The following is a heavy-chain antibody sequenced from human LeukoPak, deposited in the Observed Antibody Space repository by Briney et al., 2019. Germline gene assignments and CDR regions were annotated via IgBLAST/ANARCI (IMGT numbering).Heavy chain of an antibody. CDR2: IYPGDSDT. V-gene: IGHV5-51*01. J-gene: IGHJ4*02. CDR1: GYSFTSYW. Sequence: GESLKISCKGSGYSFTSYWIGWVRQMPGKGLEWMGIIYPGDSDTRYSPSFQGQVTISADKSISTAYLQWSSLKASDTATYYCARQISSDYDILTGYVPTDYWGQGTLVTVSS. CDR3: ARQISSDYDILTGYVPTDY. D-gene: IGHD3-9*01.